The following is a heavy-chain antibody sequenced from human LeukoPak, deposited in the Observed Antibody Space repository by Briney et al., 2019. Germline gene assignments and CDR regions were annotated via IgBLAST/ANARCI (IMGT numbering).Heavy chain of an antibody. CDR1: GFTVSSNY. Sequence: PGGSLRLSCAVSGFTVSSNYMTWVRQAPGKGLEWVSRISGSGGSIYYADSVKGRFTISRDKSKNTLYLQMNSLRAEDTAVYYCAKGSGYDPLDYWGQGTLVTVSS. V-gene: IGHV3-23*01. D-gene: IGHD5-12*01. J-gene: IGHJ4*02. CDR2: ISGSGGSI. CDR3: AKGSGYDPLDY.